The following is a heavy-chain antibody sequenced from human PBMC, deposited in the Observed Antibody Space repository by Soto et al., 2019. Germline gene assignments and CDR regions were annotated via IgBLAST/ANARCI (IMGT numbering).Heavy chain of an antibody. CDR2: IYYSGST. J-gene: IGHJ5*02. CDR3: ARASSGYYHNWFDP. V-gene: IGHV4-59*01. CDR1: GGSISSYY. D-gene: IGHD3-22*01. Sequence: TSETLSLTCTVSGGSISSYYWSWIRQPPGKGLEWIGYIYYSGSTNYNPSLKSRVTISVDTSKNQFSLKLSSVTAADTAVYYCARASSGYYHNWFDPWGQGTLVTVSS.